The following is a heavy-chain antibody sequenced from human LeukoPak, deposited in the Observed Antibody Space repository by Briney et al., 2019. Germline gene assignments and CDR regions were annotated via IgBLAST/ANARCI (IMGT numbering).Heavy chain of an antibody. CDR3: ARGYVFDAFDI. J-gene: IGHJ3*02. Sequence: QPGGSLRLSCAASGFTFSSYAMHWVRQAPGKGLEWVAVISYDGSNKYYADSVKGRFTISRDNSKNTLYLQVNSLRAEDTAVYYCARGYVFDAFDIWGQGTMVTVSS. D-gene: IGHD3-10*02. CDR1: GFTFSSYA. CDR2: ISYDGSNK. V-gene: IGHV3-30*04.